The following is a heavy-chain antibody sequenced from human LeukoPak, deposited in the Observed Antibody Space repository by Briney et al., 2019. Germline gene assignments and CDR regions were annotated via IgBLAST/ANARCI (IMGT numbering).Heavy chain of an antibody. V-gene: IGHV1-69*05. CDR1: GGTFSSYA. CDR3: ASLELDTASGRY. J-gene: IGHJ4*02. Sequence: SVKVSCKASGGTFSSYAISWVRQAPGQGLEWMGGIIPIFGTANYAQKFLGRVTITTDESTSTAYMELSSLRSEDTAVYYCASLELDTASGRYWGQGTLVTVSS. CDR2: IIPIFGTA. D-gene: IGHD5-18*01.